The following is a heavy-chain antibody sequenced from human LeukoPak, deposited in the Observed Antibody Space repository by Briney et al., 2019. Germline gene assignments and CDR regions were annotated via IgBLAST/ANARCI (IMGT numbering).Heavy chain of an antibody. V-gene: IGHV1-2*02. J-gene: IGHJ4*02. CDR1: GYTFTGYY. D-gene: IGHD3-22*01. CDR2: INPNSGGT. Sequence: GASVKVSCKASGYTFTGYYMHWVRQAPGQGLEWMGWINPNSGGTNYAQKFQGRVTMTRDTSISTAYMELSRLRSDDAAVYYCARDVDYYYDSSGYSPVWGQGTLVTVSS. CDR3: ARDVDYYYDSSGYSPV.